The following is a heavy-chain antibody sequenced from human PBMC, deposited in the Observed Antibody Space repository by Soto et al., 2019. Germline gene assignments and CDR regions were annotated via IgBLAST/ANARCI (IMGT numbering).Heavy chain of an antibody. CDR2: IIPIFGTA. CDR3: ARPSRLPAATRYYYYYVMDV. CDR1: GGTFSSYA. D-gene: IGHD2-2*01. J-gene: IGHJ6*02. Sequence: QVQLVQSGAEVKKPGSSVKVSCKASGGTFSSYAISWVRQAPGQGLEWMGGIIPIFGTANYAQKFQGRVTITADESTSIAYMELSSLRSEDTAVYYCARPSRLPAATRYYYYYVMDVWVQWTTVTVSS. V-gene: IGHV1-69*01.